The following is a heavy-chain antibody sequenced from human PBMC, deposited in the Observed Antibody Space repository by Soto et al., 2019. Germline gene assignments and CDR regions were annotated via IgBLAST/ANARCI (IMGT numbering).Heavy chain of an antibody. CDR3: TKSLFGALSIWY. J-gene: IGHJ4*02. CDR1: EITFSNNA. CDR2: ISGSGERT. D-gene: IGHD3-10*02. Sequence: EVQLLESGGGLVQPGGSLRLSCAASEITFSNNAMNWVRQAPGKGLEWVSGISGSGERTNYADSVKGRFTISRDTSKNTLYLQMNSLRAEDTAVYYCTKSLFGALSIWYWGQGTLVTVSS. V-gene: IGHV3-23*01.